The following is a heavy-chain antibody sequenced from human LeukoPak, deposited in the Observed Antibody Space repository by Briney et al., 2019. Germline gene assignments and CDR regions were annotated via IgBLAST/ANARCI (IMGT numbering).Heavy chain of an antibody. V-gene: IGHV1-8*01. CDR1: GYTFTTYD. CDR2: MNPNSGNT. J-gene: IGHJ4*02. D-gene: IGHD3-10*01. CDR3: ARANYYGSGKKDLDY. Sequence: GASVKVSCKASGYTFTTYDINWVRQATEQGLEWMGWMNPNSGNTGYAQKFQGRVTMTRNTSMSTAYMELSSLRSEDTAVYYCARANYYGSGKKDLDYWGQGTLVTVSS.